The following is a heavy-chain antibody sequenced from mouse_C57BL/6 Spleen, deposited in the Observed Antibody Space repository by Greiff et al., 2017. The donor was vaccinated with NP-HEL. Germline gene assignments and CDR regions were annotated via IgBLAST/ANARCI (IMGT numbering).Heavy chain of an antibody. CDR3: ARSRDYDYGD. J-gene: IGHJ2*01. Sequence: VQLQQSGAELVKPGASVKLSCKASGYAFSSYWMNWVKQRPGKGLEWIGQIYPGDGDTNYNGKFTGKATLTADKSSSTVSLQLSSLTAEDSAVYVWARSRDYDYGDWGQGTTLTVSS. CDR2: IYPGDGDT. D-gene: IGHD2-4*01. CDR1: GYAFSSYW. V-gene: IGHV1-80*01.